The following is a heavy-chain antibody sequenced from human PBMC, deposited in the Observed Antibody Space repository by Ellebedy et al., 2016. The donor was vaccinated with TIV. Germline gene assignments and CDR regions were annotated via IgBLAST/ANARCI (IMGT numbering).Heavy chain of an antibody. CDR2: IHPGDSDT. V-gene: IGHV5-51*01. Sequence: PGGSLRLSCKGSGYNFTTYWVGWVRQLPGQGLEWMGLIHPGDSDTRYSPSFRGQVTISADRSINTVYLQWTSLKASDTAMYFCARHPHLGSYRFDFWGQGSLVTVSS. CDR1: GYNFTTYW. D-gene: IGHD1-26*01. CDR3: ARHPHLGSYRFDF. J-gene: IGHJ4*02.